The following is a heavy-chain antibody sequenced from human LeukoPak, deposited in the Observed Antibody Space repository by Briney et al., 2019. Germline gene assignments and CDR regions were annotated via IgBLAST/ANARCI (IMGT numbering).Heavy chain of an antibody. CDR1: GYTLTELS. Sequence: ASVKVSCKVSGYTLTELSMHWVRQAPGKGLEWMGGFYPEDGETIYAQKFQGRVAMTEDTSTDTAYMELSSLRSEDTAVYYCATVLPVDTAMVYYYYYYMDVWGKGTTVTVSS. D-gene: IGHD5-18*01. V-gene: IGHV1-24*01. CDR2: FYPEDGET. J-gene: IGHJ6*03. CDR3: ATVLPVDTAMVYYYYYYMDV.